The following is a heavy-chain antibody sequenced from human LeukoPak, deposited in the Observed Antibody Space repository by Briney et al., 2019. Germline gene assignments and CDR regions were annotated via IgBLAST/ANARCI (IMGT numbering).Heavy chain of an antibody. CDR1: GFTFSRHG. J-gene: IGHJ4*02. CDR2: IWYDGSNT. CDR3: GRDSRSILIDV. D-gene: IGHD3-3*01. Sequence: GGSLRLSCAASGFTFSRHGMHWVRQAPGKGLEWVAVIWYDGSNTYYVDSVKGRFTISRDNSKNTLYLQMNSLRVEDTAVYYCGRDSRSILIDVWGQGTPVTVSS. V-gene: IGHV3-33*01.